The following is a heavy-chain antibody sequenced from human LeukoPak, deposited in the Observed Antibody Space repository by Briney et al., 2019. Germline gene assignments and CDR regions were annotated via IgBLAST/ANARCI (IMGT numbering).Heavy chain of an antibody. V-gene: IGHV3-48*01. CDR2: ISSSSSTI. D-gene: IGHD2-8*01. J-gene: IGHJ4*02. Sequence: GESLRLSCVASGFSFSSYSMNWVRQAPGKGLEWVSYISSSSSTIYYADSVKGRFTISRDNAKNSLYLQMNSLRVEDTAVYYCARDLGVYSRYYFDYWGQGTLVTVSS. CDR1: GFSFSSYS. CDR3: ARDLGVYSRYYFDY.